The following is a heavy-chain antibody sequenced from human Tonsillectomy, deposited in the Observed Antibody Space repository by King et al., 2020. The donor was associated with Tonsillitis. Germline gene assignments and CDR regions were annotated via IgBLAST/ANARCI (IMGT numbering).Heavy chain of an antibody. V-gene: IGHV3-23*04. CDR3: AKGGYSGSYYPLEYFDY. Sequence: VQLVESGGGLVQPGGSLRLSCAASGFTFSSYAMTWVRQAPGKGLEWVSTVSGSGGNSYYADSVKGRFTISRDNSKNTLYLQMNSLRAEDTAVYYCAKGGYSGSYYPLEYFDYWGQGTLVTVSS. D-gene: IGHD1-26*01. CDR2: VSGSGGNS. CDR1: GFTFSSYA. J-gene: IGHJ4*02.